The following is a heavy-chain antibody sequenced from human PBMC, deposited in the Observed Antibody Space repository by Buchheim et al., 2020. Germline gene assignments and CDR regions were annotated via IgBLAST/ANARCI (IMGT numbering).Heavy chain of an antibody. D-gene: IGHD3-9*01. CDR3: ARGLNVLTGYYIFDY. CDR1: GGSFSGYY. CDR2: INHSGST. Sequence: QVQLQQWGAGLLKPSETLSLTCAVYGGSFSGYYWSWIRQPPGKGLEWIGEINHSGSTNYNPSLKSRVTITVYTSKNQFSLRLSAVTDADTAVYYCARGLNVLTGYYIFDYWGQGTL. V-gene: IGHV4-34*01. J-gene: IGHJ4*02.